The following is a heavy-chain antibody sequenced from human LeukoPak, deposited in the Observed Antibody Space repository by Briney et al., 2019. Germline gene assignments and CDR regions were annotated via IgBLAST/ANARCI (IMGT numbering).Heavy chain of an antibody. CDR3: ARDPLEMEYFDY. Sequence: PGGSLRLSCAASGFTFSSYAMHWVRKAPGKGLEWVAVISYDGSNKYYADSVKGRFTISRDNSKNTLYLQMNSLRAEDTAVYYCARDPLEMEYFDYWGQGTLVTVSS. D-gene: IGHD5-24*01. CDR1: GFTFSSYA. CDR2: ISYDGSNK. V-gene: IGHV3-30*04. J-gene: IGHJ4*02.